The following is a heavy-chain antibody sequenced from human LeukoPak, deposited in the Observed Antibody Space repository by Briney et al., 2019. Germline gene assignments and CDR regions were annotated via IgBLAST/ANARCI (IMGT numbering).Heavy chain of an antibody. J-gene: IGHJ4*02. V-gene: IGHV1-2*02. Sequence: ASVKVSCKASGYTFTGYYMHWVRQAPGQRLEWMGWINPNSGGTNYAQKFQGRVTMTRDTSISTAYMELSRLRSDDTAVYYCARVIYSSSWSDYWGQGTLVTVSS. CDR2: INPNSGGT. D-gene: IGHD6-13*01. CDR1: GYTFTGYY. CDR3: ARVIYSSSWSDY.